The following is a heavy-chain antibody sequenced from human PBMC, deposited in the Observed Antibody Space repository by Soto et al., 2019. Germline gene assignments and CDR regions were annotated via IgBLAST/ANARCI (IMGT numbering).Heavy chain of an antibody. Sequence: QVQLVESGGGVVQPGRSLRLSCAASGFTFSNYGMHWVRQAPGKGLEWVAVISYDGSNKYYTDSVKGRFTISRDNSKNTLYLQMNSLRAEDTAVYYCAKDYYGSGSYVRAPMDVWGQGTTVTVSS. CDR3: AKDYYGSGSYVRAPMDV. J-gene: IGHJ6*02. CDR1: GFTFSNYG. CDR2: ISYDGSNK. V-gene: IGHV3-30*18. D-gene: IGHD3-10*01.